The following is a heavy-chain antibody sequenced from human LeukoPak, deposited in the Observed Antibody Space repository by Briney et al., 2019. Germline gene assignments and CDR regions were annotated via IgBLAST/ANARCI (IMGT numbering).Heavy chain of an antibody. CDR3: ARDYYGGDYFDY. D-gene: IGHD3-10*01. CDR2: ISASGGST. J-gene: IGHJ4*02. CDR1: GFTFSSSA. V-gene: IGHV3-23*01. Sequence: PGGSLRLSCAASGFTFSSSAMSWVRQVPGKGLEWVSGISASGGSTSYADSVRGRFTISRDNAKNSLSLQMNSLRAEDTAVYYCARDYYGGDYFDYWGQGTLVTVSS.